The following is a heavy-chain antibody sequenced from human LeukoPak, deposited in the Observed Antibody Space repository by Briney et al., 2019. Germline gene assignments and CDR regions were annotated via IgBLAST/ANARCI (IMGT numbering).Heavy chain of an antibody. J-gene: IGHJ5*02. D-gene: IGHD3-22*01. Sequence: SETLSLTCSVSSGSMSSYHWSWIRQSAGKGLEWIGRIYSSGSTIYNPSRKSRVTMSVDTSKNQFSLKLSSVTAADTAVYYCASYSSGYLLSWGQGTLVTVSS. CDR1: SGSMSSYH. CDR2: IYSSGST. V-gene: IGHV4-4*07. CDR3: ASYSSGYLLS.